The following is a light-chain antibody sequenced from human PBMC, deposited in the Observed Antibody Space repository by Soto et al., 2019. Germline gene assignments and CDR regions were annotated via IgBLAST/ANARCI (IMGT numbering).Light chain of an antibody. V-gene: IGKV3-11*01. CDR1: QSVSSD. Sequence: EIVFTQSPGTLSLSPGETATLSCTASQSVSSDLAWYRQKPGQAPRLVIYDASTRAAGIPYRFSGTGSGTDFTLNISSLEPEDFAVYYCQHRRDSSITFGQGTRLEIK. CDR3: QHRRDSSIT. J-gene: IGKJ5*01. CDR2: DAS.